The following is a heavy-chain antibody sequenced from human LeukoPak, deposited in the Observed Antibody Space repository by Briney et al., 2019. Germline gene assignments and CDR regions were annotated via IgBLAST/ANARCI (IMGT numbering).Heavy chain of an antibody. D-gene: IGHD2-2*01. V-gene: IGHV1-58*01. Sequence: GTPVKVSCKASGFTFPRSAVQWVRQARGQRLEWIGWIVVGSGNTNYAQKFQERVTITRDMSTGTAYMELSSLRSEDTAVYYCAADRHCNRTTCYPYNFDYWGQGTLVTVSS. CDR2: IVVGSGNT. J-gene: IGHJ4*02. CDR1: GFTFPRSA. CDR3: AADRHCNRTTCYPYNFDY.